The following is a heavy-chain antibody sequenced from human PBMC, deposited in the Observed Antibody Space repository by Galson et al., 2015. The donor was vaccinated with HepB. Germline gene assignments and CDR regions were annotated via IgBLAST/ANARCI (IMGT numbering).Heavy chain of an antibody. V-gene: IGHV1-69*13. D-gene: IGHD3-22*01. Sequence: SVKVSCKASGGTFSSYAISWVRQAPGQGLEWMGGIIPIFGTANYAQKFQGRVTITADESTSTAYMELSSLRSEDTAVYYCARGITMIVVVPGDLGAFDIWGQGTMVTVSS. J-gene: IGHJ3*02. CDR3: ARGITMIVVVPGDLGAFDI. CDR1: GGTFSSYA. CDR2: IIPIFGTA.